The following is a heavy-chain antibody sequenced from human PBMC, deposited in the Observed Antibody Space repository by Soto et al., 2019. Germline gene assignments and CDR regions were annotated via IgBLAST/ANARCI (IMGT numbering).Heavy chain of an antibody. CDR1: GYTFTSYG. CDR2: INPNSGGT. CDR3: ARSLTEGYCTITGCYTRPLYGMDV. Sequence: GASVKVSCKASGYTFTSYGISWLRQAPGQGLEWMGWINPNSGGTNYAQKFQGRVTVTRDTPTSTAYMELSRLTSDDTAVYYCARSLTEGYCTITGCYTRPLYGMDVWGQGTTVTVSS. V-gene: IGHV1-2*02. D-gene: IGHD2-2*02. J-gene: IGHJ6*02.